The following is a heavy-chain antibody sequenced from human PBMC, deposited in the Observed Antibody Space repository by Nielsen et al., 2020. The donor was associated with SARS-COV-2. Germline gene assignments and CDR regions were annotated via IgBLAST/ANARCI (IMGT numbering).Heavy chain of an antibody. Sequence: GGSLRLSCAASGFTFSSYAMHWVRQAPGKGLEWVAVISYDGSNKYYADYVKGRFTISRDNSKNTLYLQMNSLRPEDTALYYCRAYCSDGSCYSSDAFEVWGQGTMVTVSS. CDR1: GFTFSSYA. CDR3: RAYCSDGSCYSSDAFEV. CDR2: ISYDGSNK. J-gene: IGHJ3*01. D-gene: IGHD2-15*01. V-gene: IGHV3-30-3*01.